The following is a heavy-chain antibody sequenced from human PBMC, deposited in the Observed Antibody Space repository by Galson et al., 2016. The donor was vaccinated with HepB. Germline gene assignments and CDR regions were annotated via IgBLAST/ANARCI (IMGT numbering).Heavy chain of an antibody. V-gene: IGHV1-69*13. CDR3: ARAVKFLESILDP. Sequence: SVKVSCKASGGSFNSHGITWVRQAPGQGLEWMGGINHILGTTTYAQRFQGRVRITADESASTAYMELSSLRSDDTAVYYCARAVKFLESILDPWGQGTLVTVSS. D-gene: IGHD3-3*01. J-gene: IGHJ5*02. CDR2: INHILGTT. CDR1: GGSFNSHG.